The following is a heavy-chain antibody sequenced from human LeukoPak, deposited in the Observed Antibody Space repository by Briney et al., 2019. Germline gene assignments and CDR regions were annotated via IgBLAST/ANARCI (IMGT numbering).Heavy chain of an antibody. V-gene: IGHV4-34*01. CDR1: SESSGGDD. CDR2: VSPGGST. D-gene: IGHD3-10*01. Sequence: PSETLSLTCAMHSESSGGDDWTWIRQPPGKGLEWIGEVSPGGSTRYNPSLRSRVTISLDTSRSRFSLRLSSVTAADTAVYFCASVSPIEARQRGEIEFWGRGTLVIVSS. CDR3: ASVSPIEARQRGEIEF. J-gene: IGHJ4*02.